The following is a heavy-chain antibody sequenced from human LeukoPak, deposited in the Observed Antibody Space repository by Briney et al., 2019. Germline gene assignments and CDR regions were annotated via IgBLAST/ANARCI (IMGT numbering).Heavy chain of an antibody. CDR2: IIPIFGTA. V-gene: IGHV1-69*05. CDR1: GGTFSSYA. CDR3: ARGSSLYCRCMDV. D-gene: IGHD2-15*01. Sequence: SVKVSCKASGGTFSSYAISWVRQAPGQGLEWMGGIIPIFGTANYAQKFQGRVTITTDESTSTAYMEPSSLRSEDTAVYYCARGSSLYCRCMDVWGQGTTVTVSS. J-gene: IGHJ6*02.